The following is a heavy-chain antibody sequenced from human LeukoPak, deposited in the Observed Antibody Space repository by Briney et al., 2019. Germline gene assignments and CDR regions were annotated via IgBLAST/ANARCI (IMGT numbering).Heavy chain of an antibody. D-gene: IGHD6-13*01. V-gene: IGHV3-9*01. Sequence: GRSLRLSCAASGFTFGDYAMHWVRQAPGKGLEWVSGINWKSNNIGYADSVKGRFTISRDNAKNSLYLQLNSLRTEDTALYYCARDRAGYFYAMDVWGQGTSVTVSS. CDR2: INWKSNNI. CDR1: GFTFGDYA. J-gene: IGHJ6*02. CDR3: ARDRAGYFYAMDV.